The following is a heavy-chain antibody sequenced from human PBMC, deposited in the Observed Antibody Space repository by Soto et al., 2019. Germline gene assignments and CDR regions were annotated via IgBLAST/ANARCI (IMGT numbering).Heavy chain of an antibody. J-gene: IGHJ6*02. V-gene: IGHV3-23*01. CDR3: ATSSSRDLTYYYYGMDV. D-gene: IGHD6-6*01. Sequence: PGGSLRLSCAASGFTFSGYAMSWVRQAPGKGLEWVSAISGSGGSTYYADSVKGRFTISRDNSKNTLYLQMNSLRAEDTAVYYCATSSSRDLTYYYYGMDVWGQGTTVTVSS. CDR2: ISGSGGST. CDR1: GFTFSGYA.